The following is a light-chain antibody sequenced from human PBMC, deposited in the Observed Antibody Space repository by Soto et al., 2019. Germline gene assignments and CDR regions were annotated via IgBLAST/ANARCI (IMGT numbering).Light chain of an antibody. CDR2: AAS. CDR1: QAISTW. Sequence: DIQMTQSPSSVSAFVGDRVTITCRASQAISTWLAWLQQKPGKAPKLLIYAASTLQSGVPSRFSGSGAGTDFTLTISSLQPEDFATYFCQQAHTFQYTVGQGTKVESK. CDR3: QQAHTFQYT. V-gene: IGKV1-12*01. J-gene: IGKJ2*01.